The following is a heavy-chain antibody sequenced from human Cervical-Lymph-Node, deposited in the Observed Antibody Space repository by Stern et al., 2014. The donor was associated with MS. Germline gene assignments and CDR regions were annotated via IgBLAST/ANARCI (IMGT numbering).Heavy chain of an antibody. V-gene: IGHV1-18*01. Sequence: QVQLVESGGEVKKPGASVKVSCKASGYNTTSYGFTWVRQAPGQGLEWMGWISAYNGNTNYAQKFQVRVTMTTDTSTSTAYMEVSSLRSDDTAVYYCATFISAAGTFNHWGQGTLVTVSS. J-gene: IGHJ4*02. CDR3: ATFISAAGTFNH. CDR2: ISAYNGNT. D-gene: IGHD6-13*01. CDR1: GYNTTSYG.